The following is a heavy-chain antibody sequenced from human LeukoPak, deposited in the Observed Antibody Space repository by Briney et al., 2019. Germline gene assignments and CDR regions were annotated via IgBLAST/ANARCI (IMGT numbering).Heavy chain of an antibody. V-gene: IGHV4-4*07. Sequence: PSETLSLTCTISGGSISSYYWSWIRQPAGKGLEWIGRIYNTGSTSYNPSLKSRVTMSVDTSKNQFSLKLSSVTAADTAVYYCAGDPGLLSRYFDLWGNGPLVIFPS. CDR2: IYNTGST. CDR1: GGSISSYY. D-gene: IGHD1-26*01. J-gene: IGHJ2*01. CDR3: AGDPGLLSRYFDL.